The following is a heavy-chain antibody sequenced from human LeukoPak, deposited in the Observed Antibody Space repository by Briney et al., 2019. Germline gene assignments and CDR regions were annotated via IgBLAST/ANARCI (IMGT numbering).Heavy chain of an antibody. CDR3: ARDGKAVPGAIYYYYGMDV. D-gene: IGHD6-19*01. CDR2: IYSGGSK. J-gene: IGHJ6*01. V-gene: IGHV3-66*01. Sequence: GGSLTLSCAASGYTVSSNYMSGVRQAPGEGLEGGSVIYSGGSKDYAAPVKGRLTVPRDNSTNTLYLQMNSLRAEDTAVYYCARDGKAVPGAIYYYYGMDVWGQGTTVTVSS. CDR1: GYTVSSNY.